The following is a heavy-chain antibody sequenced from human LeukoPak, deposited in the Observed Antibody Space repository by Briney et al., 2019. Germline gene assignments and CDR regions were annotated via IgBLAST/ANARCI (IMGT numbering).Heavy chain of an antibody. CDR1: GGSVSSGSYY. D-gene: IGHD1-26*01. J-gene: IGHJ3*02. CDR3: ARVGATYDAFDI. CDR2: IYYSGST. Sequence: SETLSLTCTVSGGSVSSGSYYWSWIRQPPGKGLEWVGYIYYSGSTNYNPSLKSRVTISVDTSKNQFSLKLSSVTAADTAVYYCARVGATYDAFDIWGQGTMVTVSS. V-gene: IGHV4-61*01.